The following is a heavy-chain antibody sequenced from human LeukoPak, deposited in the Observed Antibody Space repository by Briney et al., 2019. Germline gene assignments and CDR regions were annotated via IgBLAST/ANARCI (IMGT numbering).Heavy chain of an antibody. CDR3: ARDLPPARAAAAPGVDY. J-gene: IGHJ4*02. D-gene: IGHD6-13*01. CDR2: ISYDGSNK. Sequence: PGGSLRLSCAASGFTFSSYAMHWVRQAPGKGLEWVAVISYDGSNKYSADSVKGRFTISRDNSKNTLDLQMNSLRAEDTAVYYCARDLPPARAAAAPGVDYWGQGTLVTVSS. V-gene: IGHV3-30-3*01. CDR1: GFTFSSYA.